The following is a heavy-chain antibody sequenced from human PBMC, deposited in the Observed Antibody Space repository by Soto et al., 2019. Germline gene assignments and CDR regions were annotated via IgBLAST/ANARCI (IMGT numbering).Heavy chain of an antibody. Sequence: GGSLRLSCAASGFTFSSYDMHWVRQATGKGLEWVSAIGTAGDTYYPGSVKGRFTISRENAKNSLYLQMNSLRAGDTAVYYCARNFPIAVAGTADYYMDVWGKGTTVTVSS. J-gene: IGHJ6*03. V-gene: IGHV3-13*01. CDR1: GFTFSSYD. CDR3: ARNFPIAVAGTADYYMDV. CDR2: IGTAGDT. D-gene: IGHD6-19*01.